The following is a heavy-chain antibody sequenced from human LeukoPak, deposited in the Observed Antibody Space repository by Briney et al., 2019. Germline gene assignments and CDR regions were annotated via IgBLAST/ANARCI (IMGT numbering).Heavy chain of an antibody. D-gene: IGHD3-22*01. CDR3: ARADSSGYSYFDY. V-gene: IGHV4-31*03. CDR1: GGSISSGGYY. Sequence: PSETLSLTCTVSGGSISSGGYYWSWIRQHPGMGLEWIGYIYYSGSTYYNPSLKSRVTISVDTSNNQFSLKLSSVTAADTAVYYCARADSSGYSYFDYWGQGALDTVSS. J-gene: IGHJ4*02. CDR2: IYYSGST.